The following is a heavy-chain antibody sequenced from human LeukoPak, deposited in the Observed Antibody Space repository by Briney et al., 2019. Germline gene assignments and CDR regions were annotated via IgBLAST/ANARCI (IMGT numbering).Heavy chain of an antibody. Sequence: GGSLRLSCAASGFTFSSYWMHWVRQAPGKGLVWVSRINTDGSSTSYADSVKGRFTISRDNAKNTLYLQMNSLRAEDTAVYYCARDFNGADFWSGYLFDYWGQGTLVTVSS. CDR3: ARDFNGADFWSGYLFDY. CDR2: INTDGSST. J-gene: IGHJ4*02. V-gene: IGHV3-74*01. CDR1: GFTFSSYW. D-gene: IGHD3-3*01.